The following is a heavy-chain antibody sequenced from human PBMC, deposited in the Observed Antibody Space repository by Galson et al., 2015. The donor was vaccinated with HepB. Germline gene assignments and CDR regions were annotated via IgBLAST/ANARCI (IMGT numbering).Heavy chain of an antibody. CDR1: GFIFSDYA. Sequence: SLRLSCAASGFIFSDYALHWVRQAPGKGLEWVAVISCVGNHKDYADSVKGRFTISKDISKNTLNLQMNSLRAEDTAVYYCALAYCGGDCSSGDYYFDYWGPGTLVTVSS. D-gene: IGHD2-21*02. J-gene: IGHJ4*01. CDR2: ISCVGNHK. V-gene: IGHV3-30-3*01. CDR3: ALAYCGGDCSSGDYYFDY.